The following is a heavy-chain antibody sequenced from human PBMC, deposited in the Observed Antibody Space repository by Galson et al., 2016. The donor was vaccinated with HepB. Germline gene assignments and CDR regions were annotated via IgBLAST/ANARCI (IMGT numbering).Heavy chain of an antibody. J-gene: IGHJ4*02. Sequence: SVKVSCKASGYTLTSYATHWVRQAPGQRLEWMGWVNAGKGNTKYSQKFQGRVTITRDTSASTAYMELSSLRSEDTAVYYCARDPGGSKTRFDYGGQGTLVTVSS. D-gene: IGHD1-26*01. CDR3: ARDPGGSKTRFDY. CDR2: VNAGKGNT. CDR1: GYTLTSYA. V-gene: IGHV1-3*01.